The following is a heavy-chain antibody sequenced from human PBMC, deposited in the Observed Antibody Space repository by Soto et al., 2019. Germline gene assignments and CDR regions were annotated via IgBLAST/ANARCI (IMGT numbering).Heavy chain of an antibody. Sequence: PGESLKISCKGSGYSFTNYWIGWVRQMPGKGLEWMGNIYPADSDTRYSPSFQGQVTISADKSISTAYLQWSSLKASDTAMYYCARRIRYDYGRKDAFDFWGQGTMVTVSS. CDR3: ARRIRYDYGRKDAFDF. CDR2: IYPADSDT. D-gene: IGHD5-18*01. J-gene: IGHJ3*01. V-gene: IGHV5-51*01. CDR1: GYSFTNYW.